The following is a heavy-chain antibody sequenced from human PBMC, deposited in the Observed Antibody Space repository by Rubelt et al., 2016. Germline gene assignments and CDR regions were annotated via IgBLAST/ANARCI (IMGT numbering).Heavy chain of an antibody. V-gene: IGHV4-59*01. CDR3: ARAGTLAAAGTFDY. J-gene: IGHJ4*02. Sequence: NYNPSLNSRVTIFVDTSKNQFSLGLSSVTAADTAVYYCARAGTLAAAGTFDYWGQGTLVTVSS. D-gene: IGHD6-13*01.